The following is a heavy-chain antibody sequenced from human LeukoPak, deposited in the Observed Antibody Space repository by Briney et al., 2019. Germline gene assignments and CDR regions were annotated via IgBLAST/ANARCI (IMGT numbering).Heavy chain of an antibody. CDR1: GFTFSSYW. J-gene: IGHJ4*02. CDR2: MKYDGSEK. CDR3: ARDIEAAGLFLDY. V-gene: IGHV3-7*01. D-gene: IGHD6-13*01. Sequence: GGSLRLSCAASGFTFSSYWMSWVRQAPGKGLEWVANMKYDGSEKYYVDSVKGRFTISRDNAKNSLYPQMNSLRAEDTAVYYCARDIEAAGLFLDYWGQGTLVTVSS.